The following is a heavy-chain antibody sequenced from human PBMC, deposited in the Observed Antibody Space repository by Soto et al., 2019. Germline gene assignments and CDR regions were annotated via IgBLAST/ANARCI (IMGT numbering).Heavy chain of an antibody. CDR3: AKDNGDCVLDY. J-gene: IGHJ4*02. CDR1: GDSVSSNSAA. V-gene: IGHV6-1*01. D-gene: IGHD2-21*02. CDR2: TYYRSKWYN. Sequence: SHTLSFTCAVSGDSVSSNSAAWNWIRQSPSRGLEWLGRTYYRSKWYNDYADSVKGRFTISRDNSKNTLHLQLNSLRAEDTALYYCAKDNGDCVLDYWGQGTLVTVSS.